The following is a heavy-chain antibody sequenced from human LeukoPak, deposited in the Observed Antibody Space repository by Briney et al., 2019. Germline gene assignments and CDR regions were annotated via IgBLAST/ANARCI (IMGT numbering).Heavy chain of an antibody. D-gene: IGHD4-17*01. CDR1: GGSFSGHY. CDR3: ARGQGTVTTH. CDR2: INHSGSA. V-gene: IGHV4-34*01. J-gene: IGHJ4*02. Sequence: SETLSLTCAVSGGSFSGHYWTWIRQPPGKGLEWIGEINHSGSANYNPSLKSRVTISLDTSKNQFSLKLSSVTAADMAVYYCARGQGTVTTHWGQGTLVTVSS.